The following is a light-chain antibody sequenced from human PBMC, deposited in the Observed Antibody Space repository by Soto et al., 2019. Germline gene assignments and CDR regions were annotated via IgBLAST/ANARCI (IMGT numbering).Light chain of an antibody. V-gene: IGKV3-15*01. Sequence: EIVMTQSPATLSVSPGERATLSYRASQSVSSGLAWYEQKPGQAPRLLIYGASTRATGIPARFSGSGSGTEFTLTISSLQSEDFAVYYCQQYNNWPLTFGGGTKVDNK. CDR1: QSVSSG. CDR3: QQYNNWPLT. CDR2: GAS. J-gene: IGKJ4*01.